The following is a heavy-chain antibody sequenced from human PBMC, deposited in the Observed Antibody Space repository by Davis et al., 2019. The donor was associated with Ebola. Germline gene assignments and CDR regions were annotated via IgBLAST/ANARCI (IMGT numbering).Heavy chain of an antibody. V-gene: IGHV3-23*01. CDR3: AKVHPPTTVTTGWFDP. D-gene: IGHD4-17*01. J-gene: IGHJ5*02. Sequence: GESLKISSAASGFIFSSYAMSWVRQAPGKGLEWVSSISVRSITYHADSVKGRFTISRDNSKNTLYLQMNSLRAEDTAVYYCAKVHPPTTVTTGWFDPWGQGTLVTVSS. CDR2: ISVRSIT. CDR1: GFIFSSYA.